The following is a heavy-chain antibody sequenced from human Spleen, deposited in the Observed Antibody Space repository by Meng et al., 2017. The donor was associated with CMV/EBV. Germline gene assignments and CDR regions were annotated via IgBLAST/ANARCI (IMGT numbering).Heavy chain of an antibody. CDR1: GFTVSSNY. Sequence: EVQLVESGGGLVQPGGSLGLSCAASGFTVSSNYMSWVRQAPGKGLEWVSVIYSGGSTYYADSVKGRFTISRDNSKNTLYLQMNSLRAEDTAVYYCARAAALGDSSGYIPLWWYFDLWGRGTLVTVSS. D-gene: IGHD3-22*01. CDR3: ARAAALGDSSGYIPLWWYFDL. V-gene: IGHV3-66*01. J-gene: IGHJ2*01. CDR2: IYSGGST.